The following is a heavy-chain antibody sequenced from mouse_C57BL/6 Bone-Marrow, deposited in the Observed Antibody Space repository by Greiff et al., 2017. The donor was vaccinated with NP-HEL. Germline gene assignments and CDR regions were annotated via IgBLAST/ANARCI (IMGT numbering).Heavy chain of an antibody. CDR2: ISYDGSN. D-gene: IGHD2-3*01. Sequence: EVKLQESGPGLVKPSQSLSLTCSVTGYSITSGYYWNWIRQFPGNKLEWMGYISYDGSNNYNPSLKNRISITRDTSKNQFFLKLNSVTTEDTATYYCARDRSYYDGYLPYFDYWGQGTTLTVSS. V-gene: IGHV3-6*01. J-gene: IGHJ2*01. CDR3: ARDRSYYDGYLPYFDY. CDR1: GYSITSGYY.